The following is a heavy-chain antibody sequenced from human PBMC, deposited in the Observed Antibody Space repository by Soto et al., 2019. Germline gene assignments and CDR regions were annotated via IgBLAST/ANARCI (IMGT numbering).Heavy chain of an antibody. J-gene: IGHJ4*02. CDR1: GGSISSSSYY. D-gene: IGHD3-22*01. Sequence: SETLSLTCTVSGGSISSSSYYWGWIRQPPGKGLEWIGSIYYSGSTYYNPSLKSRVTISVDTSKNQFSLKLSSVTAADTAVYYCARLSYYDSCYWGQGTLVTVS. CDR2: IYYSGST. V-gene: IGHV4-39*01. CDR3: ARLSYYDSCY.